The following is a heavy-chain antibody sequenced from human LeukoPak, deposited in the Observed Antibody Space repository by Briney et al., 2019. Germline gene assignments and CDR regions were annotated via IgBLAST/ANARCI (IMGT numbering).Heavy chain of an antibody. CDR3: ESDHIWRYPAGNWFDP. V-gene: IGHV4-30-2*04. Sequence: SGSTYYNPSIKSRVTISVDTSKNQFSLKLSSVTAADTAVYYCESDHIWRYPAGNWFDPLGEGTLVTVSS. J-gene: IGHJ5*02. D-gene: IGHD2-21*01. CDR2: SGST.